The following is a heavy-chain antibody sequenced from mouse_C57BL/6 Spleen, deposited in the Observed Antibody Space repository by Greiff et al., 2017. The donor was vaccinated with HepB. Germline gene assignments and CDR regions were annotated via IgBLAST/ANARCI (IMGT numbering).Heavy chain of an antibody. D-gene: IGHD2-1*01. V-gene: IGHV1-54*01. CDR2: INPGSGGT. CDR3: AREGPYGNSFAY. Sequence: VQLQESGAELVRPGTSVKVSCKASGYAFTNYLIEWVKQRPGQGLEWIGVINPGSGGTNYNEKFKGMATLTADKSSSTAYMQLSSLTSEDSAVYFCAREGPYGNSFAYWGQGTLVTVSA. CDR1: GYAFTNYL. J-gene: IGHJ3*01.